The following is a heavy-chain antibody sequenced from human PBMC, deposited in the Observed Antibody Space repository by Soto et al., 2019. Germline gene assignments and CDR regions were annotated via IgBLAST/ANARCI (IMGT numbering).Heavy chain of an antibody. CDR1: SYSFASYC. D-gene: IGHD2-15*01. CDR2: INPVDSYT. Sequence: GEALKISYPGSSYSFASYCLGRVREKPLKGLEWMGIINPVDSYTRYIPSFLGQFTFSADKSIKTAYLQWSSLKASDTAIYYCARGQKIYYSSGGNYQFEFWGLGTPVTVSS. J-gene: IGHJ4*02. V-gene: IGHV5-51*01. CDR3: ARGQKIYYSSGGNYQFEF.